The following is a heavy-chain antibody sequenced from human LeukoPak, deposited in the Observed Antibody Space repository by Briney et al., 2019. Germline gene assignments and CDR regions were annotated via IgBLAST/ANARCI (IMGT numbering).Heavy chain of an antibody. D-gene: IGHD5-12*01. J-gene: IGHJ4*02. Sequence: GGSLRLSCTGSGFTFGDYAMNWVRQAPGKGLGWVGFIRSKNYGGTTEYAASVKGRFTISRDDSRSIAYLQMNSLKTEDTAVYYCTRVIVATKDYWGQGTLVTVSS. V-gene: IGHV3-49*04. CDR1: GFTFGDYA. CDR2: IRSKNYGGTT. CDR3: TRVIVATKDY.